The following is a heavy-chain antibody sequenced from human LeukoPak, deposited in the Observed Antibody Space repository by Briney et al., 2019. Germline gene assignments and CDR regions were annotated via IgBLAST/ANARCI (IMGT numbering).Heavy chain of an antibody. J-gene: IGHJ6*03. V-gene: IGHV1-18*01. Sequence: ASLKVSCKASGYIFTIYGITWVRQAPGQGLEWMGWISAYNGNTDYAQKFQGRVTVTTDTSTSTAYMELRSLRFDDTAVYYCARAQQQNDYYYYVDVWGKGTTVTVSS. CDR3: ARAQQQNDYYYYVDV. CDR2: ISAYNGNT. D-gene: IGHD6-13*01. CDR1: GYIFTIYG.